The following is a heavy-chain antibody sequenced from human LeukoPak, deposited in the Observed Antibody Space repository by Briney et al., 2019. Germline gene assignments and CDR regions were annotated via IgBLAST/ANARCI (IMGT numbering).Heavy chain of an antibody. D-gene: IGHD2-21*01. J-gene: IGHJ4*02. Sequence: EGSLRLSCAASGFTFSSYSMNWVRQAPGKGLEWVAVISYDGNKKYYADSVKGRFTISRDNSKNTLYLQMISLRAEDTAVYYCARDQGGDGGFDYWGQGILVTVSS. CDR1: GFTFSSYS. CDR3: ARDQGGDGGFDY. V-gene: IGHV3-30*03. CDR2: ISYDGNKK.